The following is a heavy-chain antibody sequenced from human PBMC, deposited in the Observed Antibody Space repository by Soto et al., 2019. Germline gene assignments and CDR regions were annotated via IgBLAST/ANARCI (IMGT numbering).Heavy chain of an antibody. V-gene: IGHV1-18*01. CDR2: ISAYNGNT. D-gene: IGHD3-3*01. CDR3: AGVFLLRFLEGFPPAYTSSVRDV. J-gene: IGHJ6*04. Sequence: ASVKVSCKASGYTFTSYGISWVRQAPGQGLEWMGWISAYNGNTNYAQKLQGRVTMTTDTSTSTAYMELRSLRSDDTAVYYCAGVFLLRFLEGFPPAYTSSVRDVWGKGTRVTVSS. CDR1: GYTFTSYG.